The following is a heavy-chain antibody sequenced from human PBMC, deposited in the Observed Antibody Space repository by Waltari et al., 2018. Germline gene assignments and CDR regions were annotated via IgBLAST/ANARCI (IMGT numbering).Heavy chain of an antibody. CDR3: GKSVADHYHFDY. J-gene: IGHJ4*02. Sequence: QVRLVESGGGVVQPGRSLRLSCAASGLTFSSYGMHWVRQAPGKGVGWLAVNSYEGSNKYLAEPVNGRFTISRDHSKNPLYLQMNRLRAEDTAVYYWGKSVADHYHFDYWGQGTLVTVSP. V-gene: IGHV3-30*18. D-gene: IGHD1-26*01. CDR1: GLTFSSYG. CDR2: NSYEGSNK.